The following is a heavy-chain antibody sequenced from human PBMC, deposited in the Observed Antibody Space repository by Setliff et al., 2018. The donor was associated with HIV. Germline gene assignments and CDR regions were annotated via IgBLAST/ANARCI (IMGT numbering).Heavy chain of an antibody. CDR3: ARDRTAGYIYDYGY. V-gene: IGHV1-2*06. J-gene: IGHJ4*02. D-gene: IGHD3-16*01. CDR2: INPNNGVT. Sequence: ASVKVSCKASGYTFTGYYLHWVRQAPGQGLEWMGRINPNNGVTFYGQKFQGRVTMTSDTSTNTVYMDLSGLRSDDTAVYYCARDRTAGYIYDYGYWGQGTLVTVSS. CDR1: GYTFTGYY.